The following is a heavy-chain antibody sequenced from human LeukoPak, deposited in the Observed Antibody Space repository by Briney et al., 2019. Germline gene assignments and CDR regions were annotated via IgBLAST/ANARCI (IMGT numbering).Heavy chain of an antibody. V-gene: IGHV4-34*01. D-gene: IGHD3-22*01. CDR3: ARVYYYDSSGYAPRFDP. CDR2: INHSGST. Sequence: SETLSLTCAVYGGSFSGYYWSWIRQPPGKGLEWIGEINHSGSTYYNPSLKSRVTISVDTSKNQFSLKLSSVTAADTAVYYCARVYYYDSSGYAPRFDPWGQGTLVTVSS. CDR1: GGSFSGYY. J-gene: IGHJ5*02.